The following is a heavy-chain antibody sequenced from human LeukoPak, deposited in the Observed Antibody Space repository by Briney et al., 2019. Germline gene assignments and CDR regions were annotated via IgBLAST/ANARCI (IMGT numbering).Heavy chain of an antibody. CDR1: GFTASSNY. J-gene: IGHJ4*02. Sequence: GGSLRLSCAASGFTASSNYMSWVRQAPGKGLEGVSAISGSGGSTYYADSVKGRFTISRDNSKNTLYLQMNSLRAEDTAVYYCAKFLLPLPQVAVAGMVFDYWGQGTLVTVSS. CDR3: AKFLLPLPQVAVAGMVFDY. V-gene: IGHV3-23*01. CDR2: ISGSGGST. D-gene: IGHD6-19*01.